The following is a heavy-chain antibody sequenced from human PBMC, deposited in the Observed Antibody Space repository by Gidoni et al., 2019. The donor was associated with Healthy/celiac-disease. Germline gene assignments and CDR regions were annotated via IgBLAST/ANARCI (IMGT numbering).Heavy chain of an antibody. V-gene: IGHV3-23*04. CDR2: ISGSGGST. J-gene: IGHJ4*02. CDR3: AKGTSGLDTAMVPFDY. Sequence: EVQLVESGGGLVQPGGSLRLSCAASGFTFSSYAMSWVRQAPGKGLEWVSAISGSGGSTYYADSVKGRFTISRDNSKNTLYLQMNSLRAEDTAVYYCAKGTSGLDTAMVPFDYWGQGTLVTVSS. CDR1: GFTFSSYA. D-gene: IGHD5-18*01.